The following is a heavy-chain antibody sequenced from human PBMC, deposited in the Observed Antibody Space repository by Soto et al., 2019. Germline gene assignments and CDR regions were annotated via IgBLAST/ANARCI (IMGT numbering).Heavy chain of an antibody. CDR2: IDRDGRSI. D-gene: IGHD5-12*01. V-gene: IGHV3-74*01. CDR1: GFTFSNYW. CDR3: ARGNSGPLDY. J-gene: IGHJ4*02. Sequence: PGGSLRLSCATSGFTFSNYWMHWVRQAPGKGLVWVSRIDRDGRSINYADSVKGRFTISRDNAKNTLYVQMNSLRAEDTAVYYCARGNSGPLDYWGQGTLVTVSS.